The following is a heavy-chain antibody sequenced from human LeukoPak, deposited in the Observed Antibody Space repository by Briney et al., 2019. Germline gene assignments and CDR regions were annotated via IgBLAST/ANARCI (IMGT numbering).Heavy chain of an antibody. CDR2: IWYDGSNK. J-gene: IGHJ4*02. D-gene: IGHD6-19*01. Sequence: GGSLRLSCAASGFTFSSYGMHWVRQAPGKGLEWVTVIWYDGSNKCYADSVKGRFTISRDNSKNTLYLQMNSLRAEDMAVYYCARGGPYSSGWAIDFWGQGTLVTVSP. CDR3: ARGGPYSSGWAIDF. CDR1: GFTFSSYG. V-gene: IGHV3-33*01.